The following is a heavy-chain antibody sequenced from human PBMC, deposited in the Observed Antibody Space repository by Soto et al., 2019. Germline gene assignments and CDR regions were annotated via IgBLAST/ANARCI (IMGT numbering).Heavy chain of an antibody. CDR3: AKDRLAGNFDY. V-gene: IGHV3-23*01. J-gene: IGHJ4*02. CDR1: GFTVCKYA. CDR2: ISATGVST. Sequence: WGSLRLSCSCSGFTVCKYAMNWVRQAPGKGLEWVATISATGVSTYYADSVKGRFTISRDNSKNTLYLQMNGLRVEDTAVYYCAKDRLAGNFDYWGRGTQVTFSS.